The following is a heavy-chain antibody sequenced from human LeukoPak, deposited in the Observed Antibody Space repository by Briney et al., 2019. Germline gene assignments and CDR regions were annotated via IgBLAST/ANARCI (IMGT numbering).Heavy chain of an antibody. V-gene: IGHV5-51*01. CDR1: GYSFTSYW. J-gene: IGHJ3*02. D-gene: IGHD3-10*01. CDR2: IYTGDSDT. CDR3: ARAGCGENGFDI. Sequence: GEPLKISGKASGYSFTSYWFGGVRQLHGKGLEWMGIIYTGDSDTRYSTSFQGQFTIPADKSISTAYLQLSSLKASDTAMYYCARAGCGENGFDIWGQGTMVTVSS.